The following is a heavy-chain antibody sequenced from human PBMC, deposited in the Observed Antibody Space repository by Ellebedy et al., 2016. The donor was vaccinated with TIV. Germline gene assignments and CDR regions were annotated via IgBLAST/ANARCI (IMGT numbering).Heavy chain of an antibody. Sequence: SETLSLXCTVSGGSVSSGSYYWSWIRQPPGKGLEWIGYIYYSGSTNYNPSLKSRVTISVDTSKNQFSLKLSSVTAADTAVYYCARDPGGQWLAKPPVWGQGTLVTVSS. D-gene: IGHD6-19*01. CDR2: IYYSGST. CDR1: GGSVSSGSYY. J-gene: IGHJ4*02. CDR3: ARDPGGQWLAKPPV. V-gene: IGHV4-61*01.